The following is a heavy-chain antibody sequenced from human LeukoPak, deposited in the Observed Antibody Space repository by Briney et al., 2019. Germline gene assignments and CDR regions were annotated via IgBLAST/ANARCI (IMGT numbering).Heavy chain of an antibody. D-gene: IGHD1-26*01. Sequence: GGSLRLPCAASGFTISSYVMSWVRQAPGKGLEWVSSISDSGGNTYYADSVKGRFTISRDNSKNTLYLQMNSLRVEDTAIYYCAKDGAQVGVTFDYWGQGTLVTVSS. CDR3: AKDGAQVGVTFDY. CDR2: ISDSGGNT. V-gene: IGHV3-23*01. CDR1: GFTISSYV. J-gene: IGHJ4*02.